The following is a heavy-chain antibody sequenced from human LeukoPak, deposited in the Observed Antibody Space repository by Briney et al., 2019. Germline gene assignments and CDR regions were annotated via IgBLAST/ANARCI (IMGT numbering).Heavy chain of an antibody. Sequence: PSETLSLTCTVSGGSISSSSYYWGWIRQPPGKGLEWIVSIYYSGSTYYNPSLKSRVTISVDTSKNQFSLKLSSVTAADTAVYYCARTYYDFWSGYYSSRVFDYWGQGTLVTVSS. J-gene: IGHJ4*02. V-gene: IGHV4-39*01. D-gene: IGHD3-3*01. CDR3: ARTYYDFWSGYYSSRVFDY. CDR2: IYYSGST. CDR1: GGSISSSSYY.